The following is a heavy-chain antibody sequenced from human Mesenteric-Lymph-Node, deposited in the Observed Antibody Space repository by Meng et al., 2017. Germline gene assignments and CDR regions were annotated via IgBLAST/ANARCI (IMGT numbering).Heavy chain of an antibody. CDR1: GFTFSSYE. J-gene: IGHJ6*02. D-gene: IGHD1-26*01. CDR3: ALARGMSYYYGMDV. V-gene: IGHV3-48*03. Sequence: GESLKISCAASGFTFSSYEMNWVRQAPGKGLEWVSYISSSGSTISYADSVKGRFTISRDNAKNSLYLQMNSLRAEDTAVYYCALARGMSYYYGMDVWGQGTTVTVSS. CDR2: ISSSGSTI.